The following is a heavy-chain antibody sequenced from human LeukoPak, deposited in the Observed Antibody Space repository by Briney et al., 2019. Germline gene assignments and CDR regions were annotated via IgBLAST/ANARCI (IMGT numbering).Heavy chain of an antibody. CDR2: MNPNSGNT. J-gene: IGHJ5*02. CDR1: GYTFTSYD. CDR3: ARAGLTSRRAYSSSLSWFDP. D-gene: IGHD6-13*01. Sequence: ASVKVSCKASGYTFTSYDINWVRQATGQGLEWMGWMNPNSGNTGYAQKFQGRVTMTRNTSISTAYMELSSLRSEDTAVYYCARAGLTSRRAYSSSLSWFDPWGQGTLVTVSS. V-gene: IGHV1-8*01.